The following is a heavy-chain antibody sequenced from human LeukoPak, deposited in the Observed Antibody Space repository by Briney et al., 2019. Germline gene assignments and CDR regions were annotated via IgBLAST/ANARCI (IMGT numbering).Heavy chain of an antibody. CDR3: AKDDRSGYYYVFDY. CDR1: GFTFSNYA. CDR2: ISGSGGST. J-gene: IGHJ4*02. D-gene: IGHD3-22*01. Sequence: GGSLRLSCGVSGFTFSNYAIRWVPQAPGKGLEWISGISGSGGSTYYADSVKGRFTISRDNSKNTLYLQMNSLRAEDTAVYYCAKDDRSGYYYVFDYWGQGTLVTVSS. V-gene: IGHV3-23*01.